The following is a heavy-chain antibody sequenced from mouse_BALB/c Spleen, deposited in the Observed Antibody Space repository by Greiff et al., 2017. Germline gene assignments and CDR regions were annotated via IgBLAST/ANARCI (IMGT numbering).Heavy chain of an antibody. CDR3: ARDFTTVDRYAMDY. V-gene: IGHV14-1*02. CDR1: GFNIKDYY. J-gene: IGHJ4*01. Sequence: VQLKESGAELVRPGALVKLSCKASGFNIKDYYMHWVKQRPEQGLEWIGWIDPENGNTIYDPKFQGKASITADTSSNTAYLQLSSLTSEDTAVYYCARDFTTVDRYAMDYWGQGTSVTVSS. CDR2: IDPENGNT. D-gene: IGHD1-1*01.